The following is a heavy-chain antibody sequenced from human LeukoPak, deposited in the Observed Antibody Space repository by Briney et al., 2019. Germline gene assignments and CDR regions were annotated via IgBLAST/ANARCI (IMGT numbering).Heavy chain of an antibody. D-gene: IGHD3-10*01. Sequence: GGSLRLSCAASGFTFSSYAMTWVRQAPGKGLEWVSAMSGSGGSTYYADSVKGRFTISRDNSKNTMSLQMNSPRADDTAVYFCARVQRQLWFGEFDCWGQGTLVTVSS. J-gene: IGHJ4*02. CDR2: MSGSGGST. CDR1: GFTFSSYA. CDR3: ARVQRQLWFGEFDC. V-gene: IGHV3-23*01.